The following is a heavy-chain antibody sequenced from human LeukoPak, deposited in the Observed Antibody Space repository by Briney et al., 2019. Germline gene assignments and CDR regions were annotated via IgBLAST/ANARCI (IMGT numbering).Heavy chain of an antibody. Sequence: GASVKVSCKTSGYTFTTYAIHWVRQDPGQRLEWMGLINADDGNTRYSQRFQGRVTITRDTSANTAYMELSSLRFEDTAVYYCARGIVVQPSANWFDPWGQRTPVTVSS. CDR1: GYTFTTYA. V-gene: IGHV1-3*01. J-gene: IGHJ5*02. CDR2: INADDGNT. D-gene: IGHD2-2*01. CDR3: ARGIVVQPSANWFDP.